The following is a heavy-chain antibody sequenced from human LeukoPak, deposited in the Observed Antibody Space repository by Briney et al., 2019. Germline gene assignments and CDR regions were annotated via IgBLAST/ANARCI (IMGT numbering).Heavy chain of an antibody. CDR1: GLTFSSYA. D-gene: IGHD3-9*01. Sequence: GGSLRLSCATSGLTFSSYAMSWVRQAPGKGLEWVSGTGASGGSTYYADSVKGRFTISRDNSKNTLYLQMNSLRTEDTSVYYCAEAGGYDILTGLDYWGQGTLVTVSS. V-gene: IGHV3-23*01. CDR2: TGASGGST. CDR3: AEAGGYDILTGLDY. J-gene: IGHJ4*02.